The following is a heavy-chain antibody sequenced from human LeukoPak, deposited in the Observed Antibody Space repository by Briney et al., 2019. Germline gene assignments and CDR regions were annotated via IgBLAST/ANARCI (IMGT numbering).Heavy chain of an antibody. D-gene: IGHD3-10*01. V-gene: IGHV3-11*06. J-gene: IGHJ4*02. CDR2: ISSSSSYT. CDR1: GFTFSDYY. Sequence: PGGSLRLSCAASGFTFSDYYMSWTRQAPGKGLEWVSYISSSSSYTNYADSVKGRFTVSRDNAKNSLYLQMNSLRAEDTAVYYCARDQTGGSGSYTTNYFDYWGQGTLVTVSS. CDR3: ARDQTGGSGSYTTNYFDY.